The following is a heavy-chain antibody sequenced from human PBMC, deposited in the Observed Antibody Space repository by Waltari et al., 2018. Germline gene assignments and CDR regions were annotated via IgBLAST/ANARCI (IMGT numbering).Heavy chain of an antibody. CDR2: IIPFVDIL. J-gene: IGHJ6*03. CDR1: GGTFSNYG. Sequence: QVQLVQSGAEVRKPGSSVKVSCTASGGTFSNYGISWVRQAPGQGLEWLGGIIPFVDILNYAQKFQGRVTITADKSTSTAYMELSSLRSEDTATYYCARGVSSGVRGYYYYHYMDVWGKGTSVTVTS. CDR3: ARGVSSGVRGYYYYHYMDV. D-gene: IGHD2-15*01. V-gene: IGHV1-69*10.